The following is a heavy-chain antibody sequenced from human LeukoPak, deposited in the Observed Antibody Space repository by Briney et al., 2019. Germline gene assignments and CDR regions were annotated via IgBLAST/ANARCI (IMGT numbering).Heavy chain of an antibody. CDR2: IYYSGST. CDR1: GGSFSSYY. Sequence: SETLSLTCAVYGGSFSSYYWSWIRQPPGKGLEWIGYIYYSGSTNYNPSLKSRVTISVDTSKNQFSLKLSSVTAADTAVYYCARSRDGYNYVRYYYYYMDVWGKGTTVTVSS. V-gene: IGHV4-59*01. D-gene: IGHD5-24*01. J-gene: IGHJ6*03. CDR3: ARSRDGYNYVRYYYYYMDV.